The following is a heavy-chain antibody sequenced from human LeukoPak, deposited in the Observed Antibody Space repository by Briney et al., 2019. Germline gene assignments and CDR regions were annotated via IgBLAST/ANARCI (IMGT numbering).Heavy chain of an antibody. CDR3: AELGITMIGGV. Sequence: GGSLRLSCAASGFMFSNYWMSWVRQAPGKGLEWVANIKQDGSESRYVDSVKGRFTISRDNAKNSLYLQMNSLRAEDTAVYYCAELGITMIGGVWGKGTTVTISS. V-gene: IGHV3-7*01. D-gene: IGHD3-10*02. CDR1: GFMFSNYW. CDR2: IKQDGSES. J-gene: IGHJ6*04.